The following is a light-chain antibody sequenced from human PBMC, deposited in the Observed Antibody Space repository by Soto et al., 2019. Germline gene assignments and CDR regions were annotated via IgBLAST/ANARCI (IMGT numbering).Light chain of an antibody. Sequence: EIVLTHSPGTLSLSPGEISTLSCMSSQSVSSSYLAWYQQKPGQAPRLLIYGASSRATGIPDRFSGSGSGTDFTLTISRLEPEDFAVYYCQQYGSSPGTFGQGTKVDIK. CDR1: QSVSSSY. CDR3: QQYGSSPGT. V-gene: IGKV3-20*01. CDR2: GAS. J-gene: IGKJ1*01.